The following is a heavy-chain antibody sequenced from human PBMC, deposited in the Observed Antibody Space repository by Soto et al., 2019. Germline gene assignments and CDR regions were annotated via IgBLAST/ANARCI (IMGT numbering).Heavy chain of an antibody. CDR3: ARGRLGGSGSYYPLGP. Sequence: PSETLSLTCAVYGGSFSGYYWSWIRQPPGKGLEWIGEINHSGSTNYNPSLKSRVTISVDTSKNQFSLKLSSVTAADTAVYYCARGRLGGSGSYYPLGPWGQGTLVTVSS. J-gene: IGHJ5*02. D-gene: IGHD3-10*01. CDR1: GGSFSGYY. V-gene: IGHV4-34*01. CDR2: INHSGST.